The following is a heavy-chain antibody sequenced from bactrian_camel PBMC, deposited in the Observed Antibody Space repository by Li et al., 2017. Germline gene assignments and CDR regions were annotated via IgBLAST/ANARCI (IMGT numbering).Heavy chain of an antibody. Sequence: HVQLVESGGGSVQAGGSLNLSCAASGYTYTAISMAWFRQAPGKEREGVACLYIGVDTTYNTYYSDSVKGRFALSQDNSKRTLYLQMNDLKPEDTAMYYCAADRCYPGWSRSGDDFPYWGRGTQVTVS. D-gene: IGHD1*01. CDR2: LYIGVDTTYNT. CDR3: AADRCYPGWSRSGDDFPY. CDR1: GYTYTAIS. J-gene: IGHJ4*01. V-gene: IGHV3S1*01.